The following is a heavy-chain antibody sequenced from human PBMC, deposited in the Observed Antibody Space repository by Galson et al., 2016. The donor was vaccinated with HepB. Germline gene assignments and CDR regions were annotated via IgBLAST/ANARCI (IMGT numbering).Heavy chain of an antibody. V-gene: IGHV4-31*03. CDR2: IYYSGST. D-gene: IGHD3-3*01. CDR3: ARGGDFWSGYRVDD. Sequence: LSLTCTVSGGSISSGGYYWSWIRQHPGKGLEWTGYIYYSGSTYYNPSLKSRLSISVDTSKNQFSLKLNSVTAADTAVYYCARGGDFWSGYRVDDWGQGTLVTVSS. CDR1: GGSISSGGYY. J-gene: IGHJ4*02.